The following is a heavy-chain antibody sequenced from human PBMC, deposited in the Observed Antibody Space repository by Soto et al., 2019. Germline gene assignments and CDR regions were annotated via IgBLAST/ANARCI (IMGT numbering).Heavy chain of an antibody. CDR2: ISGSGGST. Sequence: PGGSLRLSCAASGFTFSIYAMSWVRQAPGKGLEWVSAISGSGGSTYYADSVKGRFTISRDNSKNTLYLQMNSLRAEDTAVYYCAKTLRMGYCSSTSCYDGPDAFDIWGQGTMVTVSS. V-gene: IGHV3-23*01. CDR3: AKTLRMGYCSSTSCYDGPDAFDI. J-gene: IGHJ3*02. D-gene: IGHD2-2*01. CDR1: GFTFSIYA.